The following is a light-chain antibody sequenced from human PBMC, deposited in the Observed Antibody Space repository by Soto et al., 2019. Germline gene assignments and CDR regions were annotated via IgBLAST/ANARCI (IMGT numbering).Light chain of an antibody. CDR2: AAS. V-gene: IGKV1-39*01. J-gene: IGKJ2*01. CDR3: QQNYNTPRT. CDR1: QSISSY. Sequence: DIQMTQSPSSLSASVGDRVTITCRASQSISSYLNWYQQKPGKGPKILIYAASSLQSGVPSRFSRSGSGTDFTLTISSLQPEDFATYYCQQNYNTPRTFRQGTKLEIK.